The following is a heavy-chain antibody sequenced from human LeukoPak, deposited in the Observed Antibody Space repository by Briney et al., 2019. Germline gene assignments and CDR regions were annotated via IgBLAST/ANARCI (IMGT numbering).Heavy chain of an antibody. J-gene: IGHJ6*02. CDR3: AKKGYDFWSGYYNDYYYGMDV. CDR1: GFTFSSYA. D-gene: IGHD3-3*01. V-gene: IGHV3-30-3*02. CDR2: ISYDGSNK. Sequence: PGGSLRLSCAASGFTFSSYAMHWVRQAPGKGLEWVAVISYDGSNKYYADSVKGRFTISRDNSKNTLYLQMNSLRAEDTAVYYCAKKGYDFWSGYYNDYYYGMDVWGQGTTVTVSS.